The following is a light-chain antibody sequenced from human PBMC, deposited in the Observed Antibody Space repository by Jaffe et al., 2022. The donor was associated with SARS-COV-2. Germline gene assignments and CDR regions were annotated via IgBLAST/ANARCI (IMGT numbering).Light chain of an antibody. Sequence: EIVLTQSPGTLSLSPGERVTLSCRASQRVDPTYLAWYQQKPGQAPRLLISATSRRATGTPDRFSGSGSGTAFTLTISRLEPEDFALYYCQQYGGSSPYTFGQGTKLEI. V-gene: IGKV3-20*01. CDR2: ATS. CDR3: QQYGGSSPYT. CDR1: QRVDPTY. J-gene: IGKJ2*01.